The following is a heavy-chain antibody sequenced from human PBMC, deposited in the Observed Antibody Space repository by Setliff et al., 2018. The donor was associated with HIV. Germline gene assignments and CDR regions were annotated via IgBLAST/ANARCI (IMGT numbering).Heavy chain of an antibody. J-gene: IGHJ3*02. Sequence: ASVKVSCKASGYTFTRYYMHWVRQAPGQGLEWMGMISPSGISTSYAQKFQGRITMTRDTSTSTAYMELSSLRSEDTAVYYCARDPSPYYSDDSGYPDDAIEIWGQGTMVTVSS. CDR2: ISPSGIST. V-gene: IGHV1-46*03. CDR3: ARDPSPYYSDDSGYPDDAIEI. D-gene: IGHD3-22*01. CDR1: GYTFTRYY.